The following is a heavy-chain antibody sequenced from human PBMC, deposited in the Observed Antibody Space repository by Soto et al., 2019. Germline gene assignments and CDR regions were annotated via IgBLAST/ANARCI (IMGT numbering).Heavy chain of an antibody. CDR2: INAATGNT. V-gene: IGHV1-3*01. J-gene: IGHJ4*02. Sequence: QVLLVQSGAEVKKPGASVKISCETSGYTFTDYAVDWVRQAPGQRLEWMGWINAATGNTRYSQKFQGRVTITRDTSAHTAYMDLSSLGSEDTDVYYCARGSGSHYAPFDNWGQGTLVTVSS. CDR1: GYTFTDYA. CDR3: ARGSGSHYAPFDN. D-gene: IGHD3-10*01.